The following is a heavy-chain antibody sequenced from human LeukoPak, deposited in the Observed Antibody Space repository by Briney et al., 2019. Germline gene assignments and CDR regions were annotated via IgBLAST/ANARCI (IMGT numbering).Heavy chain of an antibody. Sequence: GASVMVSCKASGYTFTGQYIHWVRQAPGQGPEWMGWINPNSGGANYAQKFQGRVTMTRDTSISTAYMEVSSLRSDDTAVYYCARSYSYDSSGYYGAKWGQGTLVTVSS. CDR2: INPNSGGA. J-gene: IGHJ4*02. CDR3: ARSYSYDSSGYYGAK. CDR1: GYTFTGQY. V-gene: IGHV1-2*02. D-gene: IGHD3-22*01.